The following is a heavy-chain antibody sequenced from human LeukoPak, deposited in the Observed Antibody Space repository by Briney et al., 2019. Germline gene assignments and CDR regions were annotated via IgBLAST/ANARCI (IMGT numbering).Heavy chain of an antibody. CDR2: INGSGGST. D-gene: IGHD3-3*01. J-gene: IGHJ4*02. CDR3: AKEGPLRFLEWLWGYFDY. Sequence: GGSLRLSCAASGFTFSSYAMSWVRQAPGKGLEWVSAINGSGGSTYYADSVKGRFTISRDNSKNTLYLQMNSLRAEDTAVYYCAKEGPLRFLEWLWGYFDYWGQGTLVSVSS. CDR1: GFTFSSYA. V-gene: IGHV3-23*01.